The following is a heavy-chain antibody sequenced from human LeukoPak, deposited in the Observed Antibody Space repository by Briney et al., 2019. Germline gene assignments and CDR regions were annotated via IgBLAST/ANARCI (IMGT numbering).Heavy chain of an antibody. CDR1: GVTFSTYG. CDR2: IRNDGSNK. D-gene: IGHD3-3*01. Sequence: GESLRLSCAASGVTFSTYGMHWVRQAPRKGLEWVAFIRNDGSNKNYADSVKGRFTILSDNSKKTLFLQMISLRAEDTAVYYCAKEATKDSDFWSGHLPLDDWGKGTLVTVSS. CDR3: AKEATKDSDFWSGHLPLDD. J-gene: IGHJ4*02. V-gene: IGHV3-30*02.